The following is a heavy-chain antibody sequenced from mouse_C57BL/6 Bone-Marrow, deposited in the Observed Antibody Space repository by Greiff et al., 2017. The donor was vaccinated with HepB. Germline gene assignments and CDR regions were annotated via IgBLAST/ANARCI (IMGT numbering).Heavy chain of an antibody. D-gene: IGHD2-4*01. J-gene: IGHJ3*01. CDR3: ARIYYDYDEGWFAY. V-gene: IGHV3-6*01. Sequence: VQLQQSGPGLVKPSQSLSLTCSVTGYSITSGYYWNWIRQFPGNKLEWMGYISYDGSNNYNPSLKNRISITRDTSKNQFFLKLNSVTTEDTATYYCARIYYDYDEGWFAYWGQGTLVTVSA. CDR2: ISYDGSN. CDR1: GYSITSGYY.